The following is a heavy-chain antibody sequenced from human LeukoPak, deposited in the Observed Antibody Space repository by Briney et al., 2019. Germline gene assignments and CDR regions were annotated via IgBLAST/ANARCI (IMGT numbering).Heavy chain of an antibody. CDR2: IDEDASER. CDR1: GFTFSNYW. CDR3: ARDDSVRGSYDYIDQ. D-gene: IGHD3-16*01. Sequence: GSLRLSCAASGFTFSNYWMSWVRQAPGKGLEWVANIDEDASERYYVDSAKGRFTVSRDNAKRSVYLQMNSLRVEDTAVYYCARDDSVRGSYDYIDQWGQGTLVTVSS. V-gene: IGHV3-7*01. J-gene: IGHJ4*02.